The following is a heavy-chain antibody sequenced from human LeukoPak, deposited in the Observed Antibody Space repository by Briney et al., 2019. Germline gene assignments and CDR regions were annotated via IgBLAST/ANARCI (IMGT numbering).Heavy chain of an antibody. V-gene: IGHV1-18*01. J-gene: IGHJ5*02. Sequence: ASVKVSCKASGYTFTSYGISWVRQAPGQGLEWMGWISAYNGNTNYAQKLQGRVTMTTDTSTSTAYMELRSLRSDDTAVYYCARFVDTAMVTWFDPWGQGTLVTVSS. D-gene: IGHD5-18*01. CDR1: GYTFTSYG. CDR3: ARFVDTAMVTWFDP. CDR2: ISAYNGNT.